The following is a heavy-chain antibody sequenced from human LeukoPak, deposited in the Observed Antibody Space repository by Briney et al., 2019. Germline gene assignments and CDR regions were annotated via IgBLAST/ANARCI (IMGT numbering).Heavy chain of an antibody. D-gene: IGHD5-12*01. CDR2: INPNSGGT. V-gene: IGHV1-2*02. Sequence: ASVKVSCKASGYTFTGYYMHWVRQAPGQGLEWMGWINPNSGGTNYAQKFQGRVTMTRDTSISTAYMELSSLRSEDTAVYYCATGRDIVATIPWVFFDYWGQGTLVTVSS. CDR3: ATGRDIVATIPWVFFDY. J-gene: IGHJ4*02. CDR1: GYTFTGYY.